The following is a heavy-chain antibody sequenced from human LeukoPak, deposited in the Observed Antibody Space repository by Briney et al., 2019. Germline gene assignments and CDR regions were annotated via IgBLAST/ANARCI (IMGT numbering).Heavy chain of an antibody. D-gene: IGHD3-22*01. Sequence: GRSLRLSCAASGFTFDDYAMHWVRQAPGKGLEWVSGISWNSGSIGYADSVKGRFTISRDNAKNSLYLQMNSLRAEDTALYYCAKGNYSDSSPGSRFDPWGQGTLVTVPS. CDR2: ISWNSGSI. CDR3: AKGNYSDSSPGSRFDP. J-gene: IGHJ5*02. V-gene: IGHV3-9*01. CDR1: GFTFDDYA.